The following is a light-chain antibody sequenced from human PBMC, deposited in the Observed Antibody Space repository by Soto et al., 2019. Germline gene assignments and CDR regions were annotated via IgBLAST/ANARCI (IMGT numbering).Light chain of an antibody. CDR3: SSYRVGGSYV. CDR1: SSDVGRHNA. Sequence: QSALTPPASVSWAPGRSITISCSGTSSDVGRHNAVSWYQQHPGKVPQLMIYDVSIRPSGISDRLSASKSGNMASLTISGLQAEDEADYYCSSYRVGGSYVFGTGTKVTVL. V-gene: IGLV2-14*03. J-gene: IGLJ1*01. CDR2: DVS.